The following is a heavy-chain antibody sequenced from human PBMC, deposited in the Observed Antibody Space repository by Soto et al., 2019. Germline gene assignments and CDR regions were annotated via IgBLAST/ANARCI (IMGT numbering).Heavy chain of an antibody. J-gene: IGHJ5*02. V-gene: IGHV3-15*07. Sequence: PGGSLRLSCADSGFTFSKAWMNWVRQAPGKGLEWVGRIRSKTDGGTTDYAAPVKGRFTISRDDSKNTVYLQMNSLKTEDTAVYYCTTIYPYDRAPSWGQGTLATVSS. CDR3: TTIYPYDRAPS. CDR2: IRSKTDGGTT. CDR1: GFTFSKAW. D-gene: IGHD3-22*01.